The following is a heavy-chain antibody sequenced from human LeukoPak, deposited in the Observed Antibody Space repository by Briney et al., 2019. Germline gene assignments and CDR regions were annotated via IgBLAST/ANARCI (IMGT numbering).Heavy chain of an antibody. CDR2: IRYDGSNK. V-gene: IGHV3-30*02. CDR3: AKDKGHTVATIMGVGDY. J-gene: IGHJ4*02. D-gene: IGHD5-12*01. Sequence: GGSLILSCAASGFTFSSYGMHWVRQAPGKGLEWVAFIRYDGSNKYYADSVKGRSTISRDNSKNTLYLQMNSLRAEDTAVYYCAKDKGHTVATIMGVGDYWGQGTLVTVSS. CDR1: GFTFSSYG.